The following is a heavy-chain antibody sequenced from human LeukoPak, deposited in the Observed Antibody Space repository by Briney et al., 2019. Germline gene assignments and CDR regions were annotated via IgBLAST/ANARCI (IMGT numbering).Heavy chain of an antibody. CDR2: ISSSGSTI. CDR1: GFTFSSYE. Sequence: GGSLRLSCAASGFTFSSYEMNWVRQAPGKGLEWVSYISSSGSTIYYADSVKGRFTISRDNAKNSLYLQMNSLRAEDTAVYYCARTNVDFDYWGQGTLVTVSS. V-gene: IGHV3-48*03. J-gene: IGHJ4*02. CDR3: ARTNVDFDY. D-gene: IGHD5-12*01.